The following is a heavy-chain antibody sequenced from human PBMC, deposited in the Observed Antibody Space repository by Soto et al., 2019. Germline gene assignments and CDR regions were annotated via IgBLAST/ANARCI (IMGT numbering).Heavy chain of an antibody. D-gene: IGHD2-2*01. CDR2: SKGKTDGGTT. Sequence: GGSLRVSCAASGFTFSNAWINWVRQAPGKGLEWVGRSKGKTDGGTTDFAAPVKGRFAISRDDSKDMVYLQMNSLKTEDTGIYYFSRHTYSAMRLCRFDYWGRGSLVTDSS. V-gene: IGHV3-15*07. CDR1: GFTFSNAW. CDR3: SRHTYSAMRLCRFDY. J-gene: IGHJ4*01.